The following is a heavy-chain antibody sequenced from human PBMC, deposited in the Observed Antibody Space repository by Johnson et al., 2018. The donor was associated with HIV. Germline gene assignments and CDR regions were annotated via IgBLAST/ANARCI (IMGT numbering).Heavy chain of an antibody. Sequence: EVQLVESGGGVVRPGGSLRLSCAVSGFTFEDYGISWVRQAPGKGLEWVSDINWNGGSTDYADSVKGRFTIARDKAKNSLYMQMDSLRAEGTALYYCARDFGLEWELDGAFDIWGQGTMVTVSS. CDR2: INWNGGST. V-gene: IGHV3-20*04. D-gene: IGHD1-26*01. CDR3: ARDFGLEWELDGAFDI. J-gene: IGHJ3*02. CDR1: GFTFEDYG.